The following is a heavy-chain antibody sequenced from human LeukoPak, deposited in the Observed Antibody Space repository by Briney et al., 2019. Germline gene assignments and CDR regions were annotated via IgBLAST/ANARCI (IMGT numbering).Heavy chain of an antibody. J-gene: IGHJ6*03. CDR2: INPNSGDT. V-gene: IGHV1-2*02. Sequence: ASVKVSCKASGYTFTSYYMHWVRQAPGQGLEWMGWINPNSGDTNYAQKFQGRVTMTRDTSISTAYMELSRLRSDDTAVYYCARGGSGSYYYYYYMDVWGKGTTVTVSS. CDR1: GYTFTSYY. CDR3: ARGGSGSYYYYYYMDV. D-gene: IGHD1-26*01.